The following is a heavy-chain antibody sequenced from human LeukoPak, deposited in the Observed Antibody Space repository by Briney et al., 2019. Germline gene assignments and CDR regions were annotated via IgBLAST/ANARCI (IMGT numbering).Heavy chain of an antibody. J-gene: IGHJ5*02. V-gene: IGHV1-46*01. D-gene: IGHD3-22*01. CDR3: ARAYNNYDSSGYYSTGLNWFDP. CDR2: INPSGGST. Sequence: GASVKVSCKASGYTFTSYYMHWVRQAPGQGLEWMGIINPSGGSTSYAQKFQGRVTMTRDTSTSTVYMELSSLRSEDTAVCYCARAYNNYDSSGYYSTGLNWFDPWGQGTLVTVSS. CDR1: GYTFTSYY.